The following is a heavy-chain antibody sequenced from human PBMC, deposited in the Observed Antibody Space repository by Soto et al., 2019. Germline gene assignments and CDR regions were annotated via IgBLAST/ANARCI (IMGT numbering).Heavy chain of an antibody. CDR3: ARIHPHYFGSGSYYKDAFDI. CDR2: IYYSGTT. J-gene: IGHJ3*02. CDR1: GGSVSSGSYY. V-gene: IGHV4-61*01. D-gene: IGHD3-10*01. Sequence: PSETLSLSCTVSGGSVSSGSYYWSWIRQPPRKGLEWIGYIYYSGTTNYNPSLKSRVTISVDTSKNQFSLKLSSVTAADTAVYYCARIHPHYFGSGSYYKDAFDIWGQGTTVTVSS.